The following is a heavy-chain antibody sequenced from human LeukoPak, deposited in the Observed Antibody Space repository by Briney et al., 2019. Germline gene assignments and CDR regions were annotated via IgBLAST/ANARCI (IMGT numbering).Heavy chain of an antibody. V-gene: IGHV1-69*04. CDR1: GGTFSSYA. CDR2: IIPILGIA. D-gene: IGHD3-9*01. J-gene: IGHJ3*02. Sequence: ASVKVSCKASGGTFSSYAISWVRQAPGQGLEWMGRIIPILGIANYAQKFQGRVTITADKSTSTAYMELSSLRSEDTAVYYCAGEYYDILTGSQRDAFDTWGQGTMVTVSS. CDR3: AGEYYDILTGSQRDAFDT.